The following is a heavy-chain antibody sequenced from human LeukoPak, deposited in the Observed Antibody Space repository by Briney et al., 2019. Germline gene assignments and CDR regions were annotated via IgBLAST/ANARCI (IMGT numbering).Heavy chain of an antibody. CDR3: TTVLNYYCGGDCYSPSDY. V-gene: IGHV3-15*01. D-gene: IGHD2-21*02. Sequence: GGSLSLSCAASGFTFSNAWMSWVRQAPGKGLEWVGRIKSKTDGGTTDYAAPVKGRFTISRDDSKNTLYLQMNSLKTEDTAVYYCTTVLNYYCGGDCYSPSDYWGQGTLVTVSS. J-gene: IGHJ4*02. CDR2: IKSKTDGGTT. CDR1: GFTFSNAW.